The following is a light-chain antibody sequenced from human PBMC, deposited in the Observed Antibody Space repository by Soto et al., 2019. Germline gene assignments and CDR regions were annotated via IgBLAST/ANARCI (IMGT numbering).Light chain of an antibody. CDR1: SSNIGSNT. CDR2: VQN. Sequence: QSVLTQPPSASGTPGQRVTISCSGSSSNIGSNTVNWYQQLPGTAPKLLIYVQNQRPSGVPDRFSGSKSGTSASLAISGLQSEDEGDYYCAVWDDSLDGRVFGGGTKLTVL. CDR3: AVWDDSLDGRV. J-gene: IGLJ2*01. V-gene: IGLV1-44*01.